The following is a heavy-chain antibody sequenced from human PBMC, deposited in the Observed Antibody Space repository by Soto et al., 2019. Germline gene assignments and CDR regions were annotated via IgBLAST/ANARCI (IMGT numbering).Heavy chain of an antibody. D-gene: IGHD7-27*01. CDR2: ISAYNGNT. CDR1: GYTFTSYG. V-gene: IGHV1-18*01. CDR3: ARVGDSNWGSSANFDY. J-gene: IGHJ4*02. Sequence: ASVKVSCKASGYTFTSYGISWVRQAPGQGLEWMGWISAYNGNTNYAQKLQGRVTMTTDTSTSTAYMELRSLRSDDTVVYYCARVGDSNWGSSANFDYWGQGTLVTVSS.